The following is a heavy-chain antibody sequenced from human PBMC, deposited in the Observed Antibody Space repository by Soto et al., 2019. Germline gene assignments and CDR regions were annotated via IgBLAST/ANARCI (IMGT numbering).Heavy chain of an antibody. V-gene: IGHV1-18*01. Sequence: ASVKVSCKDSGYTFTSYGISWVRQAPGQGLEWMGWISAYNGNTNYAQKLQGRVTMTTDTSTSTAYMELRSLRSDDTAVYYCASSRGYSGYDGGWFDPWGQGTLVTVSS. J-gene: IGHJ5*02. CDR2: ISAYNGNT. D-gene: IGHD5-12*01. CDR1: GYTFTSYG. CDR3: ASSRGYSGYDGGWFDP.